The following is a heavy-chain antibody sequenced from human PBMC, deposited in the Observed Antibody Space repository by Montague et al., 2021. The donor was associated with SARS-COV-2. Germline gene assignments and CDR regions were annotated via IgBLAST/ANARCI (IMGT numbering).Heavy chain of an antibody. V-gene: IGHV4-30-2*01. CDR2: IYHSGST. CDR1: GGSISSGGYS. J-gene: IGHJ4*01. Sequence: TLSLTCAVSGGSISSGGYSWSWIRQPPGKGLEWIGYIYHSGSTYYNPSLKSRVTISVDRSKNQFSLKLSSVTAADTAVYYCARKVVLADCFDFWGHGALVTVSS. CDR3: ARKVVLADCFDF. D-gene: IGHD2-15*01.